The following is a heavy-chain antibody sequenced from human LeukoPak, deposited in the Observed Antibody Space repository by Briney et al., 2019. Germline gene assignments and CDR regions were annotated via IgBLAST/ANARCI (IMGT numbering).Heavy chain of an antibody. D-gene: IGHD6-25*01. Sequence: PSKTLSLTCAVYGGSFSGYYWTWIRQPPGKGLEWIGEINHSGSTKYNPSLKSRFTVSVDTSKNQFSLKMRSVTAADTGVYYCARARGTEAIDSWGQGTLVTVSS. CDR3: ARARGTEAIDS. CDR1: GGSFSGYY. CDR2: INHSGST. J-gene: IGHJ4*02. V-gene: IGHV4-34*01.